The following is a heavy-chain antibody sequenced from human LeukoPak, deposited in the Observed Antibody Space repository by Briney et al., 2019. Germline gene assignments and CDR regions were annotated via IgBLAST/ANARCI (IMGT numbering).Heavy chain of an antibody. D-gene: IGHD2-2*01. CDR1: GYTLTELS. CDR3: ATDLPMGVVPAAMRYYYYMDV. Sequence: ASVKVSCKVSGYTLTELSMHWVRQAPGKGLEWMGGFDPEDGETIYAQKFQGRVTMTEDTSTDTAYMELSSLRSEDTAVYYCATDLPMGVVPAAMRYYYYMDVWGKGTTVTVSS. V-gene: IGHV1-24*01. J-gene: IGHJ6*03. CDR2: FDPEDGET.